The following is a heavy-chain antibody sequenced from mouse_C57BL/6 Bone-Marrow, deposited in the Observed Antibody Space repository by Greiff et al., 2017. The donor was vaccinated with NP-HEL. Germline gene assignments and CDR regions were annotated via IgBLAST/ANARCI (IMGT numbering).Heavy chain of an antibody. J-gene: IGHJ1*03. Sequence: QVQLKQSGPELVQPGASVKISCKASGYAFSSSWMNWVKQRPGKGLEWIGRIYPGDGDTNYIGKFKGKATLTADKSYSTAYLQLSSLTSEDSSVYFWSRSGVNYGLHWYFDVWGTGTTVTVSS. CDR2: IYPGDGDT. CDR1: GYAFSSSW. D-gene: IGHD1-1*02. V-gene: IGHV1-82*01. CDR3: SRSGVNYGLHWYFDV.